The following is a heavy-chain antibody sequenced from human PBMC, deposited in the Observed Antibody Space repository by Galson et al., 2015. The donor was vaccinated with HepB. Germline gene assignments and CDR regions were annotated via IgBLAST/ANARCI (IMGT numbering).Heavy chain of an antibody. CDR2: IIPIFGTA. V-gene: IGHV1-69*13. CDR1: GGTFSSYA. Sequence: SVKVSCKASGGTFSSYAISWVRQAPGQGLEWMGGIIPIFGTANYAQKFQGRVTITADESTSTAYMELSSLRSEDTAVYYCASAYCSSTSCPRVTCRYWGQGTLVTVSS. J-gene: IGHJ4*02. D-gene: IGHD2-2*01. CDR3: ASAYCSSTSCPRVTCRY.